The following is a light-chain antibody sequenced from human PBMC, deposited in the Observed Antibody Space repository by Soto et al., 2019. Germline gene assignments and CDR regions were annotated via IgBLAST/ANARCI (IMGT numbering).Light chain of an antibody. CDR1: QSLVHSDGNTY. Sequence: DVVMTQSPLSLPVTLGQPASISCRSSQSLVHSDGNTYLSWFQQRPGQSPRRLIYNVSNRDSGVPDRITGSGSGTDFTLKISRVEADDVGVYYCMEGTHWPPRTFGQGTKVVIK. V-gene: IGKV2-30*02. CDR2: NVS. J-gene: IGKJ1*01. CDR3: MEGTHWPPRT.